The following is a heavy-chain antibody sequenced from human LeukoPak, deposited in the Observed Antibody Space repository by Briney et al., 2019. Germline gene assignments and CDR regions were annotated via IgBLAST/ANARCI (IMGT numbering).Heavy chain of an antibody. CDR3: ATAFAVAGTVDY. CDR1: GYTLTELS. Sequence: ASVKVSCKVSGYTLTELSMHWVRQAPGKGLEWMGGFDPEDGETIYAQKFQGRVTMTEDTSTDTAYMELSSLRSEDTAVYYCATAFAVAGTVDYRGQGTLVTVSS. J-gene: IGHJ4*02. CDR2: FDPEDGET. D-gene: IGHD6-19*01. V-gene: IGHV1-24*01.